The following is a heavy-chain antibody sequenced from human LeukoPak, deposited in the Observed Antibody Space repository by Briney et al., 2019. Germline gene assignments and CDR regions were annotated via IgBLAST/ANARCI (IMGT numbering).Heavy chain of an antibody. CDR1: GFTVSSNY. CDR3: ARDTGLYYFDC. CDR2: IYSGGST. V-gene: IGHV3-53*01. J-gene: IGHJ4*02. D-gene: IGHD3-10*01. Sequence: QAGGSLRLSCAASGFTVSSNYMTWVRQAPGKGLEWVSVIYSGGSTYYADSVRGRFNISRDNSKNTLYLQMNSLRAEDTAVYYCARDTGLYYFDCWGQGTLVTVSS.